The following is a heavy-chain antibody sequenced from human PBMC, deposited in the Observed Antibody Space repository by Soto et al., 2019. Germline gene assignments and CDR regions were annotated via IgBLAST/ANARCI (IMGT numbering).Heavy chain of an antibody. CDR2: IYYSGST. CDR3: ARSPVLLWFGGHFDY. V-gene: IGHV4-39*01. J-gene: IGHJ4*02. D-gene: IGHD3-10*01. CDR1: GGSISSSSYY. Sequence: SETLSLTCTVSGGSISSSSYYWGWIRQPPGKGLEWIGSIYYSGSTYYNPSLKSRVTISVDTSKSQFSLKLSSVTAADTAVYYCARSPVLLWFGGHFDYWGQGTLVTVSS.